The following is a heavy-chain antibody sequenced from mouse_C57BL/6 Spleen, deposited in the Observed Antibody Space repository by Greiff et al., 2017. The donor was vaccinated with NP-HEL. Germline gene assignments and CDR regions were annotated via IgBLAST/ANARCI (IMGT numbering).Heavy chain of an antibody. Sequence: EVKVVESEGGLVQPGSSMKLSCTASGFTFSDYYMAWVRQVPEKGLEWVANINYDGSSTYYLDSLKSRFIISRDNAKNILYLQMSSLKSEDTATYCCARDPYYYGSSHYFDYWGQGTTLTVSS. CDR1: GFTFSDYY. D-gene: IGHD1-1*01. J-gene: IGHJ2*01. CDR3: ARDPYYYGSSHYFDY. CDR2: INYDGSST. V-gene: IGHV5-16*01.